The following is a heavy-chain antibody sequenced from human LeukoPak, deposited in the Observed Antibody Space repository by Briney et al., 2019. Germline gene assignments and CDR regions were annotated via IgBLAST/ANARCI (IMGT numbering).Heavy chain of an antibody. CDR2: INTDGSST. V-gene: IGHV3-74*01. J-gene: IGHJ4*02. CDR1: GFTFSSYW. CDR3: ARDQWLSLGY. D-gene: IGHD5-18*01. Sequence: GGSLRLSCAASGFTFSSYWMHWVRQAPEKGLVWVSRINTDGSSTSYADSVKGRFTISRDNAKNTLYLQMNSLRAEDTAVYYCARDQWLSLGYWGQGTLVTVSS.